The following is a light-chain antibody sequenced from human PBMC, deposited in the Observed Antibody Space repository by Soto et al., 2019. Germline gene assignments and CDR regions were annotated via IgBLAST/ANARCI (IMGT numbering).Light chain of an antibody. CDR3: QQSCSTPLT. CDR1: QSISSY. J-gene: IGKJ4*01. CDR2: AAS. V-gene: IGKV1-39*01. Sequence: DIQMTQSPSSLSASVGDRVTITCRASQSISSYLNWYQQKPGKAPKLLIYAASSLQSGVPSRFSGSGSGTDFALTISSLQPEDFATYYCQQSCSTPLTFGGGNKVEIK.